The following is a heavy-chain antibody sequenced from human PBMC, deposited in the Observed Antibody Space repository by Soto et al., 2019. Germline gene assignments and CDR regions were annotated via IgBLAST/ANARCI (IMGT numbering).Heavy chain of an antibody. CDR2: ISSSGGST. V-gene: IGHV3-23*01. Sequence: EVQLLESGGGLVQPGGSLRLSCAASGFTFSSYAMSWVRQAPGKGLEWVSGISSSGGSTHYADSVKGRFTISRDNSKNTLYLQMDSLRDEDTAVYYCFRAYYDTVPGDYWGQGTLVTVSS. D-gene: IGHD3-22*01. CDR1: GFTFSSYA. J-gene: IGHJ4*02. CDR3: FRAYYDTVPGDY.